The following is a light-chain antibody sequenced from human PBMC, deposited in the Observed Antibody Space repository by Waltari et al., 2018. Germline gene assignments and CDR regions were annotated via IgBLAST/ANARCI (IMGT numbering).Light chain of an antibody. J-gene: IGLJ2*01. CDR1: SSDVGGYNY. CDR3: SSYTRSSMGV. CDR2: EVS. V-gene: IGLV2-14*01. Sequence: QSALTQPASVSGSPGQSITISCTGTSSDVGGYNYVSWYQQHPGKAPKLMIYEVSNRPSGVYNRFSGSKPGNTASLTISGLQAEDEADYYCSSYTRSSMGVFGGGTKLTVL.